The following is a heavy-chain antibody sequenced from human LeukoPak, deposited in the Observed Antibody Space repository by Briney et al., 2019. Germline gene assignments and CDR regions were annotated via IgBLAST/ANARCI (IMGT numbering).Heavy chain of an antibody. Sequence: SETLSLTCAVYGGSFSGYYWSWIRQPPGKGLEWIGEINHSGSTNYNPSLKSRVTISVDTSKNQFSLKLSSVTAADTAVYYCARGNYVWGSYRYQGEDYWGQGTLVTVSS. CDR2: INHSGST. V-gene: IGHV4-34*01. CDR1: GGSFSGYY. J-gene: IGHJ4*02. D-gene: IGHD3-16*02. CDR3: ARGNYVWGSYRYQGEDY.